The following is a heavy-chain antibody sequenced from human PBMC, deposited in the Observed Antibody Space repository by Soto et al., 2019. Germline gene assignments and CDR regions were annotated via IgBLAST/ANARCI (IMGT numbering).Heavy chain of an antibody. CDR2: IIPIFGTA. J-gene: IGHJ6*02. CDR3: ASSITMVRGVADYYYGMDV. CDR1: GGTFSSYA. V-gene: IGHV1-69*13. Sequence: SVKVSCKASGGTFSSYAISWVRQAPGQGLEWMGGIIPIFGTANYAQKFQGRVTITADESTSTAYMELSSLRSEDTAVYYCASSITMVRGVADYYYGMDVWGQGTTVTVS. D-gene: IGHD3-10*01.